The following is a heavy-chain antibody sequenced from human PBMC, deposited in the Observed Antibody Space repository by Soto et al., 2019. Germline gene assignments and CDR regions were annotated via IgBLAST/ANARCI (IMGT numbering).Heavy chain of an antibody. V-gene: IGHV3-11*05. Sequence: ESGGGSVNPGGSLRLSCAASGLTFSDYYMSWIRQAPGKGLEWVSYITSSGSYTKNADPVQGRFTISRDNAKNSLYLQMNSVSAEDTAVYYCARELDGLDVWGQGTTVTVSS. CDR1: GLTFSDYY. J-gene: IGHJ6*02. CDR2: ITSSGSYT. CDR3: ARELDGLDV.